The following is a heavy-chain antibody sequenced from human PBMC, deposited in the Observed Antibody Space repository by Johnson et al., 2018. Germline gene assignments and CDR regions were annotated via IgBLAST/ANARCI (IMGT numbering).Heavy chain of an antibody. D-gene: IGHD1-1*01. Sequence: VQLVESGGGLVQPGRSLRLSCTAFGFTFGDYAKTWFRQAPGKGREWVGFISSKAYGGTTEYAASVKGRVTISRDDSKSIAYLQMNSLKIEDTAVYYCTTIQLGAFDIWGQGTTDTVSS. CDR1: GFTFGDYA. CDR3: TTIQLGAFDI. CDR2: ISSKAYGGTT. J-gene: IGHJ3*02. V-gene: IGHV3-49*03.